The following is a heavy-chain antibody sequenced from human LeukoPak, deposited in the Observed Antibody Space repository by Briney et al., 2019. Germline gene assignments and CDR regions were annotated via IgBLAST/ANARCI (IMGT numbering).Heavy chain of an antibody. V-gene: IGHV3-23*01. CDR3: AKDSYSSSSGPVDY. CDR1: GFTFSSYA. Sequence: GGSLRLSCAASGFTFSSYAMSWVRQATGKGLEWVSAIGGSGGGTYYAGSVKGRFTISRDNSKKTMYMQMNNLRAEDTAVYYCAKDSYSSSSGPVDYWGQGTLVTVSS. D-gene: IGHD6-6*01. CDR2: IGGSGGGT. J-gene: IGHJ4*02.